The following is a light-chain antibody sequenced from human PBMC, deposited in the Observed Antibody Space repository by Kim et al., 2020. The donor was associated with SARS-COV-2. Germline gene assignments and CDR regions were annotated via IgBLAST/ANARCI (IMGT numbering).Light chain of an antibody. CDR3: QQYYTYLWT. Sequence: AIRMTQSPSSFSASTGDRVTITCRASQGISSYLAWYQQKPGKAPKLLIYAASTLQSGVPSRFSRSGSGTDFTLTISCLQSEDFATYYCQQYYTYLWTFGQGTKVDIK. CDR2: AAS. V-gene: IGKV1-8*01. J-gene: IGKJ1*01. CDR1: QGISSY.